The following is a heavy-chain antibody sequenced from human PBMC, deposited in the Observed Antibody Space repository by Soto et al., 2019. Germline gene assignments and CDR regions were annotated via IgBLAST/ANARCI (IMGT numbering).Heavy chain of an antibody. V-gene: IGHV4-59*01. CDR3: ARGGVWFGELLSKPYYYYGMDV. CDR1: GGSISSYY. Sequence: SETLSLTCTVSGGSISSYYWSWIRQPPGKGLEWIGYIYYSGSTNYNPSLKSRVTISVDTSKNQFSLKLGSVTAADTAVYYCARGGVWFGELLSKPYYYYGMDVWGQGTTVTVSS. CDR2: IYYSGST. J-gene: IGHJ6*02. D-gene: IGHD3-10*01.